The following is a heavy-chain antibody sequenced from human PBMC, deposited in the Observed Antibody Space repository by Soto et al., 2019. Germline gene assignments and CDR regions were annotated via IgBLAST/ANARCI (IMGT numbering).Heavy chain of an antibody. CDR3: ARLILPSIAALEGFGSSWKNWFDP. CDR2: IYYSGST. V-gene: IGHV4-39*01. D-gene: IGHD6-6*01. Sequence: ASETLSLTCTVSGGSISSSSYYWGWIRQPPGKGLEWIGSIYYSGSTYYNPSLKSRVTISVDTSKNQFSLKLSSVTAADTAVYYCARLILPSIAALEGFGSSWKNWFDPWGQGTLVTVSS. CDR1: GGSISSSSYY. J-gene: IGHJ5*02.